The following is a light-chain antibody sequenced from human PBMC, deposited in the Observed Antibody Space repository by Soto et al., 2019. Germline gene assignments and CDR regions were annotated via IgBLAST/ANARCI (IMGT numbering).Light chain of an antibody. CDR3: QSYDSDSQGV. V-gene: IGLV6-57*02. CDR2: EDN. Sequence: FMLTQPHSVSESPGRTVTISCTGSSGSIASNYVQWYQQRPGSAPTIVIFEDNQRPSGVPDRFSGSIDTSSNSASLTISGLKTEDEADYYCQSYDSDSQGVFGGGTKLTVL. J-gene: IGLJ3*02. CDR1: SGSIASNY.